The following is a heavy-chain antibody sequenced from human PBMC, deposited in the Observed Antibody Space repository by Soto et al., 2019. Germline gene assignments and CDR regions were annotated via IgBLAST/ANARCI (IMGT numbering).Heavy chain of an antibody. D-gene: IGHD2-15*01. CDR2: INPHGGGT. Sequence: QVQLVQSGAEVKKPGASVRVSCKTSGYTFNDYYMHWVRQAPGQGLEWMGWINPHGGGTNYAQNFQGRVTMTRDTSINTTYKEMNRLSSDDTAIYYCAREVVVGSIYGMDVWGQGTTVTVSS. CDR3: AREVVVGSIYGMDV. J-gene: IGHJ6*02. V-gene: IGHV1-2*02. CDR1: GYTFNDYY.